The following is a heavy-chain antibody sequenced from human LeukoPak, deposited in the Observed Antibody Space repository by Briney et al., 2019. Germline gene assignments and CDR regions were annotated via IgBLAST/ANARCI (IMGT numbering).Heavy chain of an antibody. J-gene: IGHJ4*02. V-gene: IGHV4-30-2*01. CDR1: GGSISSGGYS. CDR2: IYYSGST. Sequence: SETLSLTCAVSGGSISSGGYSWIWIRQPPGKGLEWIGYIYYSGSTYYNPSLKSRVTILVDRSKNQFSLKLTSVTAADTAVYYCARDVSAAGLAGYWGPGTLVTVSS. D-gene: IGHD6-13*01. CDR3: ARDVSAAGLAGY.